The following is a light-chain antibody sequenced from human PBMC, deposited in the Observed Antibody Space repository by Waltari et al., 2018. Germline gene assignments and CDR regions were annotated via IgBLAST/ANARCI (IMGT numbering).Light chain of an antibody. V-gene: IGLV1-44*01. Sequence: QSVLTQPPSVSGTPGQRVTLSCSGSGSNIGGNTLNWYQQVTGAAPRLLINTKNERPSGVPDRFFGSKSGNTASLTISGLQVEDEADYYCCSYAGGYTYVFGTGTWVTVL. CDR2: TKN. J-gene: IGLJ1*01. CDR1: GSNIGGNT. CDR3: CSYAGGYTYV.